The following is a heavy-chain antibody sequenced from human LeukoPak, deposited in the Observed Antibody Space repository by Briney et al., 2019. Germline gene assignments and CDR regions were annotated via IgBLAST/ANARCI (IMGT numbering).Heavy chain of an antibody. CDR1: GFTFSSYS. CDR2: ISFSGSYI. V-gene: IGHV3-21*01. D-gene: IGHD3-10*01. J-gene: IGHJ4*02. Sequence: GGSLRLSCAASGFTFSSYSMNWVRQAPGKGLEWVSSISFSGSYIYYADSVKGRFTISRDNAKNSLYLQMNSLRAEDTAVYYCAHLPSSGTGIVDYWGQGTLVTVSS. CDR3: AHLPSSGTGIVDY.